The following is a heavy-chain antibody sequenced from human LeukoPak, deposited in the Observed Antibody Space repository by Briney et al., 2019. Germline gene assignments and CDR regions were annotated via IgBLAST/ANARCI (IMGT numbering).Heavy chain of an antibody. CDR1: GYPFTNYG. Sequence: ASVKVSXKASGYPFTNYGISWVRQAPGQGLEWMGWISTYTGNTNYAQRFQGRVIMTTDTSTSTAYMELRSLRSDDTAVFYCARDFWVRHSAPAPKDLWGQGTLVTVSS. CDR3: ARDFWVRHSAPAPKDL. V-gene: IGHV1-18*01. CDR2: ISTYTGNT. J-gene: IGHJ5*02. D-gene: IGHD2-2*01.